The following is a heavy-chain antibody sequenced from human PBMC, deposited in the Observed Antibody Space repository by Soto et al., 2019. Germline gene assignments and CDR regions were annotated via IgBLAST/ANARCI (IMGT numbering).Heavy chain of an antibody. Sequence: QVQVVKSWAEVKKPESSVKVSCKPSGGTFNTYTVNWVRLAPGHGLEWMGRFIPILDMANYAQKFQDRVTITAARSTFTAYMELNSLTSDDTAVYYCAITYCRDNSCPRDFDFWGPGTRVTVSS. CDR2: FIPILDMA. D-gene: IGHD2-21*01. V-gene: IGHV1-69*02. CDR3: AITYCRDNSCPRDFDF. CDR1: GGTFNTYT. J-gene: IGHJ4*02.